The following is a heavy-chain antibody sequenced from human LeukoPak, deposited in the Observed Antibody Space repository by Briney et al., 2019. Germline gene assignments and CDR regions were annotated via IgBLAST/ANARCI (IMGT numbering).Heavy chain of an antibody. CDR2: ISSSSAYI. CDR3: ARQAVARPFDL. Sequence: GGSLRLSRVASGFILRDYSMDWVRQAPGKGLEWVSSISSSSAYIFYSDSVKGRFTISRDNAQSSLYLQMNSLRAGDTAVYYCARQAVARPFDLWGQGTMVAVSS. V-gene: IGHV3-21*06. CDR1: GFILRDYS. J-gene: IGHJ3*01.